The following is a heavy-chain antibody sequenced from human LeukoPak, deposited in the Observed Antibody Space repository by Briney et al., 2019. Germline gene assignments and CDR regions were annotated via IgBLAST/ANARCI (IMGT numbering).Heavy chain of an antibody. CDR2: IWYDGSNK. D-gene: IGHD3-3*01. V-gene: IGHV3-33*01. CDR3: ARGREWQLPTPLKDFDY. CDR1: GFTFSSYG. Sequence: PGRSLRLSCAASGFTFSSYGMHWVRQAPGKGLEWVSVIWYDGSNKYYADSVKGRFTISRDNSKNTLYLQMNSLRAEDTAVYYCARGREWQLPTPLKDFDYWGQRTLVTVSS. J-gene: IGHJ4*02.